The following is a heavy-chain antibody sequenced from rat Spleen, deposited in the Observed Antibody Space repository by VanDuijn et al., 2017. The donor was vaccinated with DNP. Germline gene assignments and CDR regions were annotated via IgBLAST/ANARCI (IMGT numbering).Heavy chain of an antibody. D-gene: IGHD1-12*02. J-gene: IGHJ4*01. CDR2: MWSGGST. CDR1: GFSLTDYR. CDR3: TRDGYYDGGGMDA. Sequence: EVQLKESGPGLVQPSQTLSLTCTVSGFSLTDYRVHWVRQPPGKGLEWMGVMWSGGSTAYNSALKSRLSISRDTSKSQVFLKMNSLQTEDTAIYYCTRDGYYDGGGMDAWGQGASVTVSS. V-gene: IGHV2S63*01.